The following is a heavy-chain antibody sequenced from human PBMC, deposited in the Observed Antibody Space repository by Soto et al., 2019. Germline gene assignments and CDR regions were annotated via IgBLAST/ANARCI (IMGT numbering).Heavy chain of an antibody. CDR3: ARDRKARRDIVVVPAASPFDY. CDR1: GYTFTGYY. V-gene: IGHV1-2*02. D-gene: IGHD2-2*01. Sequence: ASVKVSCKASGYTFTGYYMHWVRQAPGQGXEWMGWINPNSGGTNYAQKFQGRVTMTRDTSISTAYMELSRLRSDDTAVYYCARDRKARRDIVVVPAASPFDYWGQGTLVTVSS. CDR2: INPNSGGT. J-gene: IGHJ4*02.